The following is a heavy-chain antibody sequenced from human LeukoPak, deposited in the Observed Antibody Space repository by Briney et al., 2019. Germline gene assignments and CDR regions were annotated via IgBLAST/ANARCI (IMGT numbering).Heavy chain of an antibody. V-gene: IGHV3-9*01. CDR1: GFTFDDYA. CDR3: AKEYQLRYGMDV. Sequence: GRSLRLSCAASGFTFDDYAMHWVRQAPGKGLEWVSGISWNSGSIGYADSVKGRFTISRDNAKNSLYLQMNSLRAEDTALYYCAKEYQLRYGMDVWGQGTTVTVSS. J-gene: IGHJ6*02. CDR2: ISWNSGSI. D-gene: IGHD2-2*01.